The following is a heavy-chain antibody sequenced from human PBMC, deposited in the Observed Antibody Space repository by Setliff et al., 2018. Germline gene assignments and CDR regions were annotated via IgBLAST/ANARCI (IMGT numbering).Heavy chain of an antibody. D-gene: IGHD1-26*01. Sequence: ASVKVSCKASGYTFTGYFIHWLRQAPGQGLEWLGWINPNKDVTKYAQKFQGRILMTKDTSLNTVYMELRSLRSDDTALYYCARDGSAFFYEHWGQGSLVTVSS. V-gene: IGHV1-2*02. J-gene: IGHJ4*02. CDR2: INPNKDVT. CDR3: ARDGSAFFYEH. CDR1: GYTFTGYF.